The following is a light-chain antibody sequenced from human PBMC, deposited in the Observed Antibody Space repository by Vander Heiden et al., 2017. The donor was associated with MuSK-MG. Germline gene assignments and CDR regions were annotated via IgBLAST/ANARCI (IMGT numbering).Light chain of an antibody. Sequence: DIQMTQSPSSLSASVGDRVTITCRASQGISSWLAWYQQKPEKAPKSLIYAASSFQSGVPSTFSGSGSGTDFTLSIISLQPADFATSYCHQDKSSPPTFDGGTKLEIK. CDR2: AAS. CDR3: HQDKSSPPT. V-gene: IGKV1D-16*01. CDR1: QGISSW. J-gene: IGKJ4*01.